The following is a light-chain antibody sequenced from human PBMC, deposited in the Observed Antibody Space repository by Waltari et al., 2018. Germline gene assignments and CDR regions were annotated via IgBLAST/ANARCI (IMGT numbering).Light chain of an antibody. J-gene: IGKJ4*01. V-gene: IGKV3-15*01. CDR3: QQYNNWPPALT. Sequence: EIVMTQSPATLSVSPGERATLSCMASQIVSSNLAWYQQQPGQAPRLLTFDASTRATVIPARFSGRAYGTEFAVTVGGLLSEDFAVYYCQQYNNWPPALTLGGGTKVEIK. CDR1: QIVSSN. CDR2: DAS.